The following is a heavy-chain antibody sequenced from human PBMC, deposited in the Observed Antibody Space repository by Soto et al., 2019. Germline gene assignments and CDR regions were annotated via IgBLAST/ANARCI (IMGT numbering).Heavy chain of an antibody. J-gene: IGHJ4*02. CDR1: GGTLSRSA. Sequence: QVQLVQSGAEVKKPGSSVKVSCKASGGTLSRSAISWVRQAPGQRLEWMGGIIPIFGPAIYAQKFRGRVSIIADESTRTAYMEMSSLRSEDTAVYYCGTGSSWTKVESWGQGTLVTVSS. CDR3: GTGSSWTKVES. CDR2: IIPIFGPA. D-gene: IGHD6-13*01. V-gene: IGHV1-69*01.